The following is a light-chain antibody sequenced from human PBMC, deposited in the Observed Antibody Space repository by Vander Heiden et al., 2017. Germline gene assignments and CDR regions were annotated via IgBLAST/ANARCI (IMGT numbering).Light chain of an antibody. Sequence: DIEMTQSPDSLAVSLGERATINCKSSQSILYTPNNKNYLAWYQQKPGQPPKLLIYWASTREFGVPDRFSGSGSGTEFTLTISSLQAEDVAVYYCQQEDSTPYTFGQRTKLEIK. V-gene: IGKV4-1*01. CDR3: QQEDSTPYT. CDR1: QSILYTPNNKNY. CDR2: WAS. J-gene: IGKJ2*01.